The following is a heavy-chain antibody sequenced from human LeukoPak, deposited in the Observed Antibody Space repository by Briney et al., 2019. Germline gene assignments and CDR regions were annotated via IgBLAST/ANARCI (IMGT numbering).Heavy chain of an antibody. V-gene: IGHV1-46*03. CDR2: INPSGGST. J-gene: IGHJ4*02. D-gene: IGHD5-12*01. CDR1: GSRFTSYY. Sequence: ASVKVSRKAAGSRFTSYYMHLVRQAPGQGLGWMGIINPSGGSTSYAQKLQGRVTMTRDTSTSTVYMELSSLRSEDTAVYFCARGDSGYGSNPFDYWGQGTLVTVSS. CDR3: ARGDSGYGSNPFDY.